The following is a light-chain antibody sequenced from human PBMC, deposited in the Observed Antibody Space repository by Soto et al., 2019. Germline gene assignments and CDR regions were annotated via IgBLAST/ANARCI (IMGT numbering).Light chain of an antibody. J-gene: IGKJ1*01. V-gene: IGKV1-5*01. Sequence: QMTQSPSSLSASVGDRVTITCRASQTVSSWLAWYQQKPGKAPKLLIYDVSTLESGVPSRFSGSGSGTEFTLTISSLQPDDFATYYCQQYNTFWTFGQGTKVDIK. CDR3: QQYNTFWT. CDR2: DVS. CDR1: QTVSSW.